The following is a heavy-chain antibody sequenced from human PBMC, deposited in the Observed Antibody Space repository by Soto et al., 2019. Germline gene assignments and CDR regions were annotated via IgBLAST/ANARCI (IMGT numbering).Heavy chain of an antibody. D-gene: IGHD2-2*02. CDR2: IKQDGSEK. CDR3: ARDRCCRSASCYKWGYGMDV. J-gene: IGHJ6*02. V-gene: IGHV3-7*03. Sequence: PGGSLRLSCAASGFTFSSYWMSWVRQAPGKGLEWVANIKQDGSEKYYVDSVKGRFTISRDNAKNSLYLQMNSLRAEDTAVYYCARDRCCRSASCYKWGYGMDVWGQGTTVTVSS. CDR1: GFTFSSYW.